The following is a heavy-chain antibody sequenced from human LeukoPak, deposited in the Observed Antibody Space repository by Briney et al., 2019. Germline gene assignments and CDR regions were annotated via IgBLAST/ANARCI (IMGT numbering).Heavy chain of an antibody. V-gene: IGHV3-13*05. CDR3: AKDPMAMVRGVSSLVDY. Sequence: GGSLRLSCAASGFTFSNYDMHWVRQVTGKGLEWVSAIGTAGDPYYSGSVKGRFTISRENGKNSLDLQMNSLRAGDTAVYYCAKDPMAMVRGVSSLVDYWGQGTLVTVSS. CDR2: IGTAGDP. CDR1: GFTFSNYD. D-gene: IGHD3-10*01. J-gene: IGHJ4*02.